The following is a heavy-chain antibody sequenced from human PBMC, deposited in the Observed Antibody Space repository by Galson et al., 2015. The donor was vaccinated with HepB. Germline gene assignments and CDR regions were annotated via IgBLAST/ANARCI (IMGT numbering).Heavy chain of an antibody. CDR3: ARQIAVAGGACFDY. V-gene: IGHV3-11*01. CDR1: GFTFSDYY. J-gene: IGHJ4*02. D-gene: IGHD6-19*01. CDR2: ISSSGSTI. Sequence: SLRLSCAASGFTFSDYYMSWIRQAPGKGLEWVSYISSSGSTIYYTDSVKGRFTVSRDDAKNSLYLQMNSLRADDTAVYYCARQIAVAGGACFDYWGQGTLVTVSS.